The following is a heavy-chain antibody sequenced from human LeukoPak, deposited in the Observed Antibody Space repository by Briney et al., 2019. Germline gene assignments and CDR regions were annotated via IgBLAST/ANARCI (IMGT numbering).Heavy chain of an antibody. J-gene: IGHJ4*02. CDR2: ISGSGDNT. CDR3: ARVTYGSGTYGAFDY. CDR1: GFTLSSHG. D-gene: IGHD3-10*01. Sequence: GGTLRLSCAASGFTLSSHGMSWVRQAPGKGLEWVSTISGSGDNTYYADSVKGRFTISRDNSKNTLYLQMNSLRAEDTAVYYCARVTYGSGTYGAFDYWGQGTLVTVSS. V-gene: IGHV3-23*01.